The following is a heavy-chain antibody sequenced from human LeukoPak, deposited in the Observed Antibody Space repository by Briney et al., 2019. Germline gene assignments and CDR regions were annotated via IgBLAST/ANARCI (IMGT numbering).Heavy chain of an antibody. V-gene: IGHV5-51*01. Sequence: GESLQISCKGSGYSFTSYWIGWVRQLPGKGLEWMGIIYPGDSDTRYSPSFQGQVTISADKSISTAYLQWSSLKASDTAMYYCARFKSVHDTAYDYWGQGTLVTVSS. D-gene: IGHD5-18*01. CDR2: IYPGDSDT. CDR3: ARFKSVHDTAYDY. J-gene: IGHJ4*02. CDR1: GYSFTSYW.